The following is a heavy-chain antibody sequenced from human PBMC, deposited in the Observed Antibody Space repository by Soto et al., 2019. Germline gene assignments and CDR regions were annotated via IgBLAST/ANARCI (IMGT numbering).Heavy chain of an antibody. CDR2: INTDGSST. CDR1: GFSFSSYW. J-gene: IGHJ3*01. D-gene: IGHD3-9*01. V-gene: IGHV3-74*01. Sequence: GGSLILSCADSGFSFSSYWMHWVRQGPGKGLVWVSRINTDGSSTNYADSVKGRFTISRDNAKNTVYLQMNSLRAEDTAVYYCARSPGGYYIDWGQGTMVTVSS. CDR3: ARSPGGYYID.